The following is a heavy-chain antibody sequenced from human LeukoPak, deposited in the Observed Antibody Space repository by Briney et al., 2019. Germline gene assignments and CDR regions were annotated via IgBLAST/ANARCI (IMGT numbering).Heavy chain of an antibody. CDR2: FDPEDGET. Sequence: VASVKVSCKVSGYTLTELSMHWVRQAPGKGLEWMGGFDPEDGETIYAQKLQGRVTMTTDTSTSTAYMEPRSLRSDDTAVYYCARTMTTVPHDAFDIWGQGTMVTVSS. J-gene: IGHJ3*02. CDR1: GYTLTELS. CDR3: ARTMTTVPHDAFDI. V-gene: IGHV1-24*01. D-gene: IGHD4-17*01.